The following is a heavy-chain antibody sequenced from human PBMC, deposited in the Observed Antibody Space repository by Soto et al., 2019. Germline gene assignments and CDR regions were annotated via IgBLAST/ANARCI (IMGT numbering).Heavy chain of an antibody. V-gene: IGHV4-30-4*01. CDR3: ARATSPLATIFAVVTTKHYYYGMDV. Sequence: SETLSLTCTVSGGSISSGDYYWSWIRQPPGKGLEWIGYIYYSGGTYYNPSLKSRVTISVDTSKNQFSLKLSSVTAADTAVYYCARATSPLATIFAVVTTKHYYYGMDVWGPGTTVTVSS. J-gene: IGHJ6*02. CDR1: GGSISSGDYY. D-gene: IGHD3-3*01. CDR2: IYYSGGT.